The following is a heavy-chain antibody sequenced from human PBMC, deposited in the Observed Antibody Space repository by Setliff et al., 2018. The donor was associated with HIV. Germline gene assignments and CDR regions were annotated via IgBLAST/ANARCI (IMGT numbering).Heavy chain of an antibody. CDR2: INHSGST. J-gene: IGHJ4*02. V-gene: IGHV4-39*07. CDR1: GGSISSGGYY. Sequence: SETLSLTCTVSGGSISSGGYYWSWIRQPPGKGLEWIGEINHSGSTNYNPSLKSRVTISVDTSKNQFSLKLSSVTAADTAVYYCARGRWYSSGWYGYWGQGTLVTVSS. CDR3: ARGRWYSSGWYGY. D-gene: IGHD6-19*01.